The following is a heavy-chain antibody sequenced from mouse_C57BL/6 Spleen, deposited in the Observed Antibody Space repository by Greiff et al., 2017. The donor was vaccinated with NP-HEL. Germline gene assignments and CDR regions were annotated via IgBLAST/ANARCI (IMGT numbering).Heavy chain of an antibody. Sequence: VQLKESGPELVKPGASVKISCKASGYSFTDYNMNWVKQSNGKSLEWIGVINPNYGTTSYNQKFKGKATLTVDQSSSTAYMQLNSLTSEDSAVYYCARSWITTVVAPFDYWGQGTTLTVSS. V-gene: IGHV1-39*01. D-gene: IGHD1-1*01. J-gene: IGHJ2*01. CDR3: ARSWITTVVAPFDY. CDR2: INPNYGTT. CDR1: GYSFTDYN.